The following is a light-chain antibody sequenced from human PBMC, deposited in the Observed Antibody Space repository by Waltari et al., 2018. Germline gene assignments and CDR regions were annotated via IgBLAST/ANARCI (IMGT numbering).Light chain of an antibody. CDR3: MQSLQALWT. J-gene: IGKJ1*01. CDR2: LGS. V-gene: IGKV2-28*01. Sequence: IAVTQSPPSLPVTPGAPASISCRSSQSLLQSNGNNYLDWYLQKPGQSPQLLVYLGSNRAAGVPDRFSGSGSGTDFTLKISRVEGEDVGVYYCMQSLQALWTFGQGTKVEFK. CDR1: QSLLQSNGNNY.